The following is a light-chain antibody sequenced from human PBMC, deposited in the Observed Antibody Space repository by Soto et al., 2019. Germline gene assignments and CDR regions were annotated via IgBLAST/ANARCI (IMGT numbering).Light chain of an antibody. J-gene: IGLJ2*01. V-gene: IGLV2-14*01. CDR3: SSYTRSSTLWV. CDR1: SSDVGGYNY. Sequence: QSALTQPASVSGSPGQSITISCTGTSSDVGGYNYVSWYQQHPGKAPKLMIYDVSNRPSGVSNRFSGSKSGNTASLTISGVQPEDEADYYCSSYTRSSTLWVFGGGTKLTVL. CDR2: DVS.